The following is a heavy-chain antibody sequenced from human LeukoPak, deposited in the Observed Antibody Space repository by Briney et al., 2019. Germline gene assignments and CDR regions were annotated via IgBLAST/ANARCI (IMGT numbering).Heavy chain of an antibody. V-gene: IGHV5-51*01. Sequence: GESLKISCKASGYTFNNNYIAWVRQMSGKGLEWMGIIYPGDSDTRYSPSFQGHVTISADESISTAYLQWSGVTATDSAMYYCVRGNQKYGDYVRDWGQGTLVTISS. CDR2: IYPGDSDT. D-gene: IGHD4-17*01. CDR3: VRGNQKYGDYVRD. CDR1: GYTFNNNY. J-gene: IGHJ4*02.